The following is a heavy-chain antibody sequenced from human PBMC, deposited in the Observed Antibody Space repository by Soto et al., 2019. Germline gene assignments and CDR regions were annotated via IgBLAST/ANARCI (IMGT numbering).Heavy chain of an antibody. V-gene: IGHV1-2*02. J-gene: IGHJ6*02. Sequence: ASVKVSCKASGYTFTGYYVHWVRQAPGQGLEWMGWINPNSGDTYLAQRFQGRVTMNRDTSKNQFSLKLSSVNAADTAVYYCATYSSSSHTIHYGMGVFGQRNTV. CDR1: GYTFTGYY. D-gene: IGHD6-13*01. CDR3: ATYSSSSHTIHYGMGV. CDR2: INPNSGDT.